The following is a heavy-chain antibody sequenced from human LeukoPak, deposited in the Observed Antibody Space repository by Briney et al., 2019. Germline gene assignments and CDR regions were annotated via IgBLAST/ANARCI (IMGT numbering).Heavy chain of an antibody. Sequence: SETLSLTCAVSGSSISSSNWWGWIRQPPGKGLEWIGYIYYSGSAYYNPSLQSRVTMSVDTPQNQFSLKLSSVTAVDTAVYYCARNLLGTAAAESWGQGILVTVSS. V-gene: IGHV4-28*01. D-gene: IGHD6-13*01. CDR1: GSSISSSNW. J-gene: IGHJ5*02. CDR3: ARNLLGTAAAES. CDR2: IYYSGSA.